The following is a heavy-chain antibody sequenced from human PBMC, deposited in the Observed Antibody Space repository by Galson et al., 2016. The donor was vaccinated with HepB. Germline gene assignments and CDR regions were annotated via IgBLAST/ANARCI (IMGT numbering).Heavy chain of an antibody. J-gene: IGHJ2*01. CDR3: VRLVYCDGRNFHVYCDL. Sequence: QSGAEVKKAGDSLKISCKGSGYTFTRQWIGWVRQVPGKGLEWMGFFYPGDSDIRYSPSFQGQVTISADKSISTAYMQWASLKASDTASYYCVRLVYCDGRNFHVYCDLWGRGTPVTVSS. CDR2: FYPGDSDI. CDR1: GYTFTRQW. D-gene: IGHD2-21*01. V-gene: IGHV5-51*01.